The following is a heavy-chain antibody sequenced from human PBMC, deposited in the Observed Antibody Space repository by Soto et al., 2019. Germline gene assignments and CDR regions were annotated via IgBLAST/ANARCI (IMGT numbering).Heavy chain of an antibody. CDR3: ARDRYYYDSSGYYQQDAFDI. Sequence: QVQLVQSGAEVKKPGSSVKVSCKASGGTFSSYAISWVRQAPGQGLEWMGGIIPIFGTANYAQKFQGRVTITADKSTSTAYMELSSLRSEDTAVYYRARDRYYYDSSGYYQQDAFDIWGQGTMVTVSS. J-gene: IGHJ3*02. D-gene: IGHD3-22*01. CDR2: IIPIFGTA. CDR1: GGTFSSYA. V-gene: IGHV1-69*06.